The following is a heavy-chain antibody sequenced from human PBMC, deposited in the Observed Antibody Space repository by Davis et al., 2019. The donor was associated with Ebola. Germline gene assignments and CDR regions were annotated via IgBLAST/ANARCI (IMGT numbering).Heavy chain of an antibody. Sequence: PGGSLRLSCAASAFTFSTYTMNWVRQAPGKGLEWVSSITSNGYIYYADSVKGRFTISRDESKNTAYLQMNSLKSEDTAVYYCTRWELDGNAFDYWGQGTLVTVSS. V-gene: IGHV3-21*04. J-gene: IGHJ4*02. CDR1: AFTFSTYT. D-gene: IGHD4-23*01. CDR2: ITSNGYI. CDR3: TRWELDGNAFDY.